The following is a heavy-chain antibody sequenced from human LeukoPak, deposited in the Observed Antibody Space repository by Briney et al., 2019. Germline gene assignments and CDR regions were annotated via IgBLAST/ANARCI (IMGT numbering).Heavy chain of an antibody. CDR3: ARGRLGATY. CDR2: IHHSGTT. Sequence: SETLSLTCTVSGXSVSRGSDYWSWTRQPPGKGQEWIGYIHHSGTTNYSPSLKSRVTISVDMSKNQFFLNLTSVTAADTAVYYCARGRLGATYWGQGTLVTVSS. D-gene: IGHD1-26*01. V-gene: IGHV4-61*01. CDR1: GXSVSRGSDY. J-gene: IGHJ4*02.